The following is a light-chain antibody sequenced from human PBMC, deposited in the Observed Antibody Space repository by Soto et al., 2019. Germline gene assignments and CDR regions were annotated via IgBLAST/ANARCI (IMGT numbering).Light chain of an antibody. CDR1: RSISIN. J-gene: IGKJ1*01. Sequence: EIVLTQSPGTLSVSPGDRVTLSCRASRSISINLAWYQHKPGQAPRLLIHGGSTRATGIPARISGSGSGTEFTLTISSLQSEDFAVYYCQQFRNWPWTFGQGTKVDIK. CDR2: GGS. CDR3: QQFRNWPWT. V-gene: IGKV3D-15*01.